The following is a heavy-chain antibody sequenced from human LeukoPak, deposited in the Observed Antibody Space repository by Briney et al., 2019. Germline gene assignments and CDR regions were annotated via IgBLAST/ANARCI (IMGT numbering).Heavy chain of an antibody. J-gene: IGHJ4*02. V-gene: IGHV3-13*01. CDR3: ARGGWFGELLRPFDY. CDR2: IGTAGDT. CDR1: GFTFSNYD. Sequence: KTGGSLRLSCAASGFTFSNYDMHWVRQATGKGLGWVSAIGTAGDTYYSGSVKGRFTISRENAKNSLYLQMNSLKAGDTAVYYCARGGWFGELLRPFDYWGQGSLVTVSS. D-gene: IGHD3-10*01.